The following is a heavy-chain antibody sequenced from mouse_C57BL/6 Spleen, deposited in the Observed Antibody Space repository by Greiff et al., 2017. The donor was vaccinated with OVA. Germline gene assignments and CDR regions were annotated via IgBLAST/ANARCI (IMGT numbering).Heavy chain of an antibody. J-gene: IGHJ4*01. D-gene: IGHD1-1*01. Sequence: EVNVVESGGGLVKPGGSLKLSCAASGFTFSSYAMSWVRQTPEKRLEWVATISDGGSYTYYPDNVKGRFTNSRDNAKNNLYLQMSHMKSEDTAMYYCARDPITTVVDTDAMDYWGQGTSVTVSS. V-gene: IGHV5-4*01. CDR2: ISDGGSYT. CDR1: GFTFSSYA. CDR3: ARDPITTVVDTDAMDY.